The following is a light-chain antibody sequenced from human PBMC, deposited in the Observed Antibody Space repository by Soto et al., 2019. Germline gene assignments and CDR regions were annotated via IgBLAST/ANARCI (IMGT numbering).Light chain of an antibody. CDR1: DIESKT. J-gene: IGLJ3*02. CDR3: QLWDSATDHRV. CDR2: DDS. V-gene: IGLV3-21*02. Sequence: SYELTQPPSVSEAPGQTAKITCAGNDIESKTVHWYQQKPGQAPVLVIYDDSERPSGSPERFAGSNSGNTATLTISRVEAGDEADYYCQLWDSATDHRVFGGGTQLTVL.